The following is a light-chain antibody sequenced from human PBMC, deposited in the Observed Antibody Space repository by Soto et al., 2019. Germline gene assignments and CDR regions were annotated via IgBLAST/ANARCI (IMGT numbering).Light chain of an antibody. CDR1: QSISSSY. J-gene: IGKJ2*01. Sequence: EIVLTQSPGTLSLSPGERATLSCRASQSISSSYLAWYQQKPGQAPRLLIYAASSRATGNPDRFSGSGSRTDFTLTISRLEPEDFAVYYCQQYGSSSYTFGQGTQLEIK. CDR3: QQYGSSSYT. CDR2: AAS. V-gene: IGKV3-20*01.